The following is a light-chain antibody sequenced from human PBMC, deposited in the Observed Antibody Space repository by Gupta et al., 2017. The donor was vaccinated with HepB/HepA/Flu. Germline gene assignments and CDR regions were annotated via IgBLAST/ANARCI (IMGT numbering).Light chain of an antibody. CDR3: QPDGNSRT. J-gene: IGKJ1*01. CDR1: QSLSNTY. CDR2: GAS. V-gene: IGKV3-20*01. Sequence: EIVLTQSPGTLSLSPGERATLSCRASQSLSNTYLAWYQQRPGQAPRLLIYGASSRATGIPDRFSGSGFGTDFTLTIISREPEDFAVYYGQPDGNSRTFGQGTKVEIK.